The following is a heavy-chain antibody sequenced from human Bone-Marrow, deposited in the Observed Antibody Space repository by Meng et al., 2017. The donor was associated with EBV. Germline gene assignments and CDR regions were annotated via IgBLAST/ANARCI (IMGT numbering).Heavy chain of an antibody. CDR1: GFSLTSGVG. D-gene: IGHD3-9*01. V-gene: IGHV2-5*02. CDR3: ARRLRYNNWLFDF. Sequence: QITLKESGPTLVKPTQTLTLPCTFSGFSLTSGVGVGWIRQPPGKALEWLALIHWDDEKRYSPSLESRLTITKDTSKNEVVLTMTNMDPVDTATYYCARRLRYNNWLFDFWGPGTLVTVSS. CDR2: IHWDDEK. J-gene: IGHJ4*02.